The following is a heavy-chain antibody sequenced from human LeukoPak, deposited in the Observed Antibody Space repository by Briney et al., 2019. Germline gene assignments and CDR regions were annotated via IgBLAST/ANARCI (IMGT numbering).Heavy chain of an antibody. CDR3: ASGNSIFDY. J-gene: IGHJ4*02. CDR2: IYPGDSDT. V-gene: IGHV5-51*01. CDR1: GYGFTTHW. D-gene: IGHD2/OR15-2a*01. Sequence: GESLKISCKGSGYGFTTHWVAWVRQMPGKGLEWMGIIYPGDSDTRYSPSFQGQVTISADRSISTAYLQWSSLKASDSAIYYCASGNSIFDYWGQGTLVTVSS.